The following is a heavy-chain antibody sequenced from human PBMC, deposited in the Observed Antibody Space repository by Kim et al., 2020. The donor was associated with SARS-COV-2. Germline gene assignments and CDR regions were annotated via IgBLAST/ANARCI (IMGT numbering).Heavy chain of an antibody. J-gene: IGHJ2*01. CDR2: INSDGSRI. D-gene: IGHD6-13*01. CDR3: ASVIAADDEGWYWYFDV. V-gene: IGHV3-74*01. CDR1: RFTFSNYW. Sequence: GGSLRLSCAASRFTFSNYWMHWVRQAPGKGLVWVSRINSDGSRISYADSVKGRFTISRDNAKNTLYLQMNSLRAEDTAVYYCASVIAADDEGWYWYFDVWGRGTLVTVSS.